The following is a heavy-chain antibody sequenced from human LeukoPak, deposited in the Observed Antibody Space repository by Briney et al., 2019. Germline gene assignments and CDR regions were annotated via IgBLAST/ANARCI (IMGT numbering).Heavy chain of an antibody. D-gene: IGHD3-3*02. J-gene: IGHJ4*02. Sequence: RPGGSLRLSCAVSGFTFSDYWVTWVRQTQGKGLEFVANINRDGSVKNYVDSVKGRFTISRDNAKNSLYLQMTSLRVDDTAIYYCARDPGFSSFDYWGQGTLVTVSS. CDR1: GFTFSDYW. CDR3: ARDPGFSSFDY. CDR2: INRDGSVK. V-gene: IGHV3-7*01.